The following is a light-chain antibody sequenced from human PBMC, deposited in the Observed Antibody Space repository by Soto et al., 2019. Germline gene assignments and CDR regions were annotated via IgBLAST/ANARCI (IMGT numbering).Light chain of an antibody. CDR3: ASYTTSSTYV. Sequence: QSVLTQPASVSGSPGQSIAISCTGTSSDVGAFNYVSWYQLHPGKAPKFMIFDVSSRPSGVSDRFSGSKSGNTASLTISGLQTEDEADYYCASYTTSSTYVFGTGTKVTVL. CDR2: DVS. V-gene: IGLV2-14*03. CDR1: SSDVGAFNY. J-gene: IGLJ1*01.